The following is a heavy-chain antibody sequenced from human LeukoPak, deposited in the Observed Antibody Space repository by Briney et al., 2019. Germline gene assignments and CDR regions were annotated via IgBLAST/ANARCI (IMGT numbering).Heavy chain of an antibody. V-gene: IGHV3-48*01. D-gene: IGHD2-2*01. J-gene: IGHJ4*02. CDR2: IISSSSTI. CDR1: GFTFSSYS. Sequence: GGSLRLSCAASGFTFSSYSMNWVRQAPGKGLEWVSYIISSSSTIYYADSVKGRFTISRDNAKNSLYLQMNSLRAEDTAVYYCARARSAYQVLDYWGQGTLVTVSS. CDR3: ARARSAYQVLDY.